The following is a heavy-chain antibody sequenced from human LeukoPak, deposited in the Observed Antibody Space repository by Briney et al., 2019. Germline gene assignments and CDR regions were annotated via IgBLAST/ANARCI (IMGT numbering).Heavy chain of an antibody. J-gene: IGHJ3*02. CDR2: IYYSGST. CDR3: ARVRSIAAAGTSFDAFDI. CDR1: GGSISSSSYY. Sequence: PSETLSLTCTVSGGSISSSSYYWGWIRQPPGKGLEWIGSIYYSGSTYYNPSLKSRVTISVDTSKNQFSLKLSSVTAADTAVYYCARVRSIAAAGTSFDAFDIWGQGTMVTVSS. V-gene: IGHV4-39*07. D-gene: IGHD6-13*01.